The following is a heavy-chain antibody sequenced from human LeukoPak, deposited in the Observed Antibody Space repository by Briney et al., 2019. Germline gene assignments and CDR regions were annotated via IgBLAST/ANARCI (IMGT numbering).Heavy chain of an antibody. CDR1: GGAISNYY. CDR3: ARSGRTGKGFAIDY. J-gene: IGHJ4*02. CDR2: IYYSGST. Sequence: SETLSLTCTVSGGAISNYYWSWIWPSPGEAVEWIGYIYYSGSTNYNPSLKIRVTISGDTSKNEFLLELSSVTAADTAGYYCARSGRTGKGFAIDYWGQGTLVTVSS. D-gene: IGHD3/OR15-3a*01. V-gene: IGHV4-59*01.